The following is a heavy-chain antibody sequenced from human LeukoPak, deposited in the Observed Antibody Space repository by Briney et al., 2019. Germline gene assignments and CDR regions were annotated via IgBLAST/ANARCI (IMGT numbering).Heavy chain of an antibody. CDR2: IWYDGSNI. CDR3: ARDYYDILTGYLPHDAFDI. CDR1: GFTFSSYG. D-gene: IGHD3-9*01. V-gene: IGHV3-33*01. Sequence: PGRSLRLSCAASGFTFSSYGMHWVRQAPGKGLEWVAVIWYDGSNIYYADSVKGRFTISRDNSKNTLYLQMNSLRAEDTAVYYCARDYYDILTGYLPHDAFDIWGQGTMVTVSS. J-gene: IGHJ3*02.